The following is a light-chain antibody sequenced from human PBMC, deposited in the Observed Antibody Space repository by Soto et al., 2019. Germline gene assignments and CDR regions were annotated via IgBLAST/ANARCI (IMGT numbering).Light chain of an antibody. CDR3: QQSYSTPS. Sequence: DIQMTRSPSSLSASVGGIGAISCLARQSISSYLNWYQQKPGKAPKLLIYAASSLQSGVPSRFSGSGSGTDFTLTISSLQPEDFATYYCQQSYSTPSFGQRTKVHI. J-gene: IGKJ1*01. CDR1: QSISSY. CDR2: AAS. V-gene: IGKV1-39*01.